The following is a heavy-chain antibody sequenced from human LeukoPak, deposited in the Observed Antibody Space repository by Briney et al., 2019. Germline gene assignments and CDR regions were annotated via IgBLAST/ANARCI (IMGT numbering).Heavy chain of an antibody. J-gene: IGHJ4*02. CDR1: IFTFKLSD. CDR3: TGNYSGSGSYADFDY. D-gene: IGHD3-10*01. CDR2: ISRTANGYAP. Sequence: GFERLSYASCIFTFKLSDLHWARHASGKGLECVGRISRTANGYAPAYAPSVKRRFTISRDDSKNTAYLQMDSLQTEDTAVYYCTGNYSGSGSYADFDYWGQGTLVTVSS. V-gene: IGHV3-73*01.